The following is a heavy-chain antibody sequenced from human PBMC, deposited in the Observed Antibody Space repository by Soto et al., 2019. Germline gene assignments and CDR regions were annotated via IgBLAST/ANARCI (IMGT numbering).Heavy chain of an antibody. CDR2: IIPIFDTA. CDR1: GGTFSNYA. CDR3: ASGSAVLAAPYFDS. D-gene: IGHD6-6*01. V-gene: IGHV1-69*06. Sequence: QVQLVQSGAEVKKPGSSVKVSCRASGGTFSNYAINWVRQAPGQGLEWMGRIIPIFDTANYPQKFQGRLTITVDKSTTTAYMELSSLTSEDTAVYFCASGSAVLAAPYFDSWGQGTLVTVSS. J-gene: IGHJ4*02.